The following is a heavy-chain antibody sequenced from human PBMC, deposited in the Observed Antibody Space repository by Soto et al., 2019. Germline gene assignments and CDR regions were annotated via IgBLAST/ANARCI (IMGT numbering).Heavy chain of an antibody. J-gene: IGHJ4*02. CDR3: ARDHVIRQLLAPGY. D-gene: IGHD6-19*01. CDR1: GYTFTSYG. V-gene: IGHV1-18*01. CDR2: ISAYNGNT. Sequence: GASVKVSCKASGYTFTSYGISWVRQAPGQGLEWMGWISAYNGNTNYAQKLQGRVTMTTDTSTSTAYMELRSLRSGDTAVYYCARDHVIRQLLAPGYWGEGSLVTVSS.